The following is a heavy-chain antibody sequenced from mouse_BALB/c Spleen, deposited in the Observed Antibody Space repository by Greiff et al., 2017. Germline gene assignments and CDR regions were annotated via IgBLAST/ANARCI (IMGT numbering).Heavy chain of an antibody. D-gene: IGHD2-3*01. CDR3: ARDPYDRGYYFDY. V-gene: IGHV5-6-3*01. CDR2: INSNGGST. J-gene: IGHJ2*01. CDR1: GFTFSSYG. Sequence: EVMLVESGGGLVQPGGSLKLSCAASGFTFSSYGMSWVRQTPDKRLELVATINSNGGSTYYPDSVKGRFTISRDNAKNTLYLQMSSLKSEDTAMYYCARDPYDRGYYFDYWGQGTTLTVSS.